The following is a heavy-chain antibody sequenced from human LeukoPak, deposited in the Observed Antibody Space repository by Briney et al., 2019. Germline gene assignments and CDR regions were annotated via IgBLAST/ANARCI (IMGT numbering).Heavy chain of an antibody. J-gene: IGHJ4*02. Sequence: GRSLRLSCAASGFTFSPYWMHWVRQAPGEGLVWVSRITGDGSTTTYADSVKGRFTISRDNAKNALYLQMNSLRAEDTAVYYCARDKGYGYEYWGQGTLVTVSS. CDR1: GFTFSPYW. V-gene: IGHV3-74*01. CDR3: ARDKGYGYEY. CDR2: ITGDGSTT. D-gene: IGHD5-18*01.